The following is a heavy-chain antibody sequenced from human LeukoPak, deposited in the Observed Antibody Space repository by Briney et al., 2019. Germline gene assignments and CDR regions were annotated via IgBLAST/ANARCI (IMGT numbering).Heavy chain of an antibody. V-gene: IGHV3-21*01. CDR2: ISSSSSYI. J-gene: IGHJ6*03. CDR3: ARALGSSKTHYYYYMDV. CDR1: GFTFSSYS. Sequence: GGSLRLSCAASGFTFSSYSMNWVRQAPGKGLEWVSSISSSSSYIYYADSVKGRFTISRDNAKNSLYLQMNSLRAEDTAVYYCARALGSSKTHYYYYMDVWGKGTTVTVSS. D-gene: IGHD6-6*01.